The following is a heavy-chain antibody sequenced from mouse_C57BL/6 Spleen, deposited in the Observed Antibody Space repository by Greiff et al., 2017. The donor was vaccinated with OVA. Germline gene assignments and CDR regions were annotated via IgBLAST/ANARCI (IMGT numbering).Heavy chain of an antibody. CDR2: IHPNSGST. D-gene: IGHD1-2*01. V-gene: IGHV1-64*01. CDR3: ARSPLLRWYFDV. Sequence: QVHVKQPGAELVKPGASVKLSCKASGYTFTSYWMHWVKQRPGQGLEWIGMIHPNSGSTNYNEKFKSKATLTVDKSSSTAYMQLSSLTSEDSAVYYCARSPLLRWYFDVWGTGTTVTVSS. CDR1: GYTFTSYW. J-gene: IGHJ1*03.